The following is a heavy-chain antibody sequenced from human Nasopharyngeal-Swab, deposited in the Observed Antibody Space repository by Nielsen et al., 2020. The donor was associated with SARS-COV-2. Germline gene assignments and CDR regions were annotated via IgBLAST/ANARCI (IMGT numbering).Heavy chain of an antibody. CDR3: ARGVVVVTVIGGAFDI. Sequence: GESLKISCAASGFTVSSNYMSWVRQAPGKGLEWVSVIYSGGRTYYADSVKGRFTISRDNSKNTLYLQMDSLRAEDTAVYYCARGVVVVTVIGGAFDIWGQGTMVTVSS. CDR1: GFTVSSNY. CDR2: IYSGGRT. D-gene: IGHD2-21*02. V-gene: IGHV3-53*01. J-gene: IGHJ3*02.